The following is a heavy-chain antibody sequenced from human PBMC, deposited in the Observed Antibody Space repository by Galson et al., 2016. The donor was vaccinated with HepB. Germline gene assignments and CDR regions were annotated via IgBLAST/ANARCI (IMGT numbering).Heavy chain of an antibody. J-gene: IGHJ5*02. CDR1: GDSISNFY. CDR2: MYYSGNT. V-gene: IGHV4-59*01. Sequence: SETLSLTCTVSGDSISNFYWSWIRQSPGKGLEWIGKMYYSGNTNYNPSLKSRVTISVDTSKNQLSLNLISVTAADTAVYYCARDSARFDLWGQGTLVTVSS. CDR3: ARDSARFDL.